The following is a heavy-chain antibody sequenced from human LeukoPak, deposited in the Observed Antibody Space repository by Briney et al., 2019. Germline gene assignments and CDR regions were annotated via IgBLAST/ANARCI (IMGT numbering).Heavy chain of an antibody. Sequence: PSETLSLTCTVSGGSISGSIYYWSWIRQPPGKGLEWIGYIYYSGSTNYNPSLKSRVTISVDTSKNQFSLKLSSVTAADTAVYYCARGADNWNYYYMDVWGKGTTVTVSS. CDR3: ARGADNWNYYYMDV. CDR1: GGSISGSIYY. V-gene: IGHV4-61*01. D-gene: IGHD1-20*01. J-gene: IGHJ6*03. CDR2: IYYSGST.